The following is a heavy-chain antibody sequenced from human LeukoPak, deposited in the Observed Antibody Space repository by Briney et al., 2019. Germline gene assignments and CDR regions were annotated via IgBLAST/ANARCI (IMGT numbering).Heavy chain of an antibody. D-gene: IGHD6-13*01. CDR3: TSLPAAGNPGADY. Sequence: GGSLKLSCAASGFTFSGSAMHWVRQASGKGLEWVGRIRSKANSYATAYAASVKGRFTISRDDSKNTAYLQMNSLKTEDTAVYYCTSLPAAGNPGADYWGQGTLVTVSS. CDR2: IRSKANSYAT. V-gene: IGHV3-73*01. CDR1: GFTFSGSA. J-gene: IGHJ4*02.